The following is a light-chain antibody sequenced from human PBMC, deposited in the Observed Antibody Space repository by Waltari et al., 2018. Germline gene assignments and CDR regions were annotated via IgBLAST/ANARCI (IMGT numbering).Light chain of an antibody. Sequence: QSALTQPASVSGSPGQSITISCTGTSSDVGGYNYVSWYQQHPGKVPKLMIFDVSNRPSGVSNRFSGSKSGNTASLTISGLQAEDEADYFCASYTSHSHVVFGGGTKLTVL. J-gene: IGLJ2*01. CDR1: SSDVGGYNY. CDR2: DVS. V-gene: IGLV2-14*01. CDR3: ASYTSHSHVV.